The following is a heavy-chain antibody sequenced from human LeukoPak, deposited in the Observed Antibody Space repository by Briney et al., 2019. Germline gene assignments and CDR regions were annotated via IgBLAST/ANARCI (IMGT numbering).Heavy chain of an antibody. J-gene: IGHJ4*02. V-gene: IGHV4-59*01. CDR3: ARGVVIPFDY. CDR2: IYYSGST. Sequence: RTSETLSLTCTVPGGSISSYYWSWIRQPPGKGLEWIGYIYYSGSTNYNPSLKSRVTISVDTSKNQFSLKLSSVTAADTAVYYCARGVVIPFDYWGQGTLVTVSS. CDR1: GGSISSYY. D-gene: IGHD3-22*01.